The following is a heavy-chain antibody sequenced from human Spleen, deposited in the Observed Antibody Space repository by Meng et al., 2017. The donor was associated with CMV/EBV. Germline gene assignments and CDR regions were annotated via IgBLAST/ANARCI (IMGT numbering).Heavy chain of an antibody. CDR1: GFTFSSYS. CDR3: ARDCRSRPSCSYPYYYGMDV. J-gene: IGHJ6*02. CDR2: ISSSSSYI. D-gene: IGHD2-2*01. Sequence: GGSLRLSCAASGFTFSSYSMNWVRQAPGKGLEWVSSISSSSSYIYYADSVKGRFTISRDNAKNSLYLQMNSLRAEDTAVYYCARDCRSRPSCSYPYYYGMDVWGQGTTVTVSS. V-gene: IGHV3-21*01.